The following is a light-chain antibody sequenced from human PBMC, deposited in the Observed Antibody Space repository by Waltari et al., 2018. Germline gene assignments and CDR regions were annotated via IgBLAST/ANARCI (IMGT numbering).Light chain of an antibody. CDR2: DAS. CDR1: QSVSKY. Sequence: EIVLTQSPGTLPLSPGERATLSCRASQSVSKYLAWYQQKPGQAPRLLIYDASTRATGIPDRFSGSGSGTDFSLTISRLEPEDFAVYYCQKYVSLPATFGQGP. J-gene: IGKJ1*01. CDR3: QKYVSLPAT. V-gene: IGKV3-20*01.